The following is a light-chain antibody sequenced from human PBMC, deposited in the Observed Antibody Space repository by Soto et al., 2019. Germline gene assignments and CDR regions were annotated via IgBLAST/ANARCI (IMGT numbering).Light chain of an antibody. Sequence: DIQMTQSPSTLSASVGARATITGRASQSISSWLAWYQQKPGKAPKLLIYDASSLESGVPSRFSGSGSGTEFTLTISRLEPEDFAVYYCQQYGSSPRTFGQGTKVDIK. J-gene: IGKJ1*01. CDR1: QSISSW. CDR3: QQYGSSPRT. CDR2: DAS. V-gene: IGKV1-5*01.